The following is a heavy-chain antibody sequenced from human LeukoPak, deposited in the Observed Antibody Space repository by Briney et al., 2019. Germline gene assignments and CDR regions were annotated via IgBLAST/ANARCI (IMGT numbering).Heavy chain of an antibody. CDR2: INHSGST. CDR1: GGSFSGYY. J-gene: IGHJ4*02. V-gene: IGHV4-34*01. CDR3: ARVGRNDY. Sequence: SETLSLTCAVYGGSFSGYYWSWIRQPPGKGLEWIREINHSGSTNYNPSLKSRVTISVDTSKNQFSLKLSSVTAADTAVYYCARVGRNDYWGQGTLVTVSS.